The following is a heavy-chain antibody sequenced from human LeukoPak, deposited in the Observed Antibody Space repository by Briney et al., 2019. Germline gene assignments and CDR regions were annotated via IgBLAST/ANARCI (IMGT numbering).Heavy chain of an antibody. D-gene: IGHD2/OR15-2a*01. J-gene: IGHJ5*02. V-gene: IGHV4-39*07. CDR2: IYYSGST. Sequence: SETLSLTCTVSGGSISSSSYYWGWIRQPPGKGLEWIGSIYYSGSTYHNPSLKSRVTISVDTSKNQFSLKLSSVTAAAAAVYYYASDQVTTFGVDWFDPWGQGTLVTVSS. CDR1: GGSISSSSYY. CDR3: ASDQVTTFGVDWFDP.